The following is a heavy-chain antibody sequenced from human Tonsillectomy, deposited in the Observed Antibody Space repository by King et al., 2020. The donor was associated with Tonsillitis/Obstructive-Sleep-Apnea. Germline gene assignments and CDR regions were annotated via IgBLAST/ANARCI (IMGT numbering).Heavy chain of an antibody. D-gene: IGHD3-10*01. CDR2: IIPIFGTA. CDR1: GGTFSSYA. CDR3: ARYLDGAGSRYYFDY. Sequence: QLVQSGAEVKKPGSSVKVSCKASGGTFSSYAISWVRLAPGQGLEWMGGIIPIFGTAKYAQKFQGRVTITADESTSTAYMELSSLRSEDTAVYYCARYLDGAGSRYYFDYWGQGTLVTVSS. J-gene: IGHJ4*02. V-gene: IGHV1-69*01.